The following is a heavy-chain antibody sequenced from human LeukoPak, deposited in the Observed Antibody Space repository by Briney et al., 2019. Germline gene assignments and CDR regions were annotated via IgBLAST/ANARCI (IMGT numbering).Heavy chain of an antibody. CDR2: IWYDGSNK. V-gene: IGHV3-33*08. CDR3: ARGVRYRSGDYIDY. D-gene: IGHD3-10*01. J-gene: IGHJ4*02. Sequence: GGSLRLSCAGSGFILGSYWMSWVRQAPGKGLEWVAVIWYDGSNKYYADSVKGRFTISRDNSKNTLYLQMNSLRAEDTAVYYCARGVRYRSGDYIDYWGQGTLVTVSS. CDR1: GFILGSYW.